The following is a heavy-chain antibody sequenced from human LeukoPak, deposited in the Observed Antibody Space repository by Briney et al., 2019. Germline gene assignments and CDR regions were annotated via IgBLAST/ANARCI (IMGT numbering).Heavy chain of an antibody. CDR3: AREAPLWGFGELLAYYYMDV. CDR1: GFTFSSYS. D-gene: IGHD3-10*01. J-gene: IGHJ6*03. CDR2: ISSSSSYI. Sequence: GGSLRLSCAASGFTFSSYSMNWVRQAPGKGLEWVSSISSSSSYIYYADSVKGRFTISRDNAKNSLYLQMNSLRAEDTAVYYCAREAPLWGFGELLAYYYMDVWGKGTTVTISS. V-gene: IGHV3-21*01.